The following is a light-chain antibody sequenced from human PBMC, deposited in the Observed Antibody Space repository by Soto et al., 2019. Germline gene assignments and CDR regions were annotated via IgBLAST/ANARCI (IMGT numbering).Light chain of an antibody. J-gene: IGKJ1*01. CDR3: QQYNSATWT. CDR2: KAS. Sequence: DIQMTQYPSTLSGSVGDRVAITCRASQTISSWLAWYQQKPGKAPKLLIYKASTLKSGVPSRFSGSGSGAEFTLTISSLQPDDFATYYCQQYNSATWTFGQGTKVDIK. V-gene: IGKV1-5*03. CDR1: QTISSW.